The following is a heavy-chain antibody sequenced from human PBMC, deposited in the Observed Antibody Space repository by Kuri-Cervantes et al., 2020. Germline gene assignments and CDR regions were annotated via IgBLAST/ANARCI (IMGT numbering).Heavy chain of an antibody. CDR3: ARDKARFASYYFDS. V-gene: IGHV3-21*01. D-gene: IGHD3-3*01. CDR2: ISSSSSYI. J-gene: IGHJ4*02. Sequence: GGSLRLSCAASGFTFSSYSMNWVRQAPGKGLEWVSSISSSSSYIYYADSVKGRFTVSRDNSKNTLYLQMNSLRVEDTAVFYCARDKARFASYYFDSWGQGTLVTVSS. CDR1: GFTFSSYS.